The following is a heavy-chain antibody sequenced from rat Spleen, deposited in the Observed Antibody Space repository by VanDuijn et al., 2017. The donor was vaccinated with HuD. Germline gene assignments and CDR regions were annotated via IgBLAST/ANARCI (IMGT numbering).Heavy chain of an antibody. J-gene: IGHJ3*01. D-gene: IGHD3-7*01. CDR1: GFTFSNYG. CDR2: LSYDGQTT. V-gene: IGHV5-29*01. CDR3: ALREGFTY. Sequence: EVQLVESGGGLVQPGRSLKLSCAASGFTFSNYGMAWVRQAPTKGLEWVATLSYDGQTTYYRDSVKGRFTISRDNAKSTLYLQMDSLRSEDTATYYCALREGFTYWGQGTLVTVSS.